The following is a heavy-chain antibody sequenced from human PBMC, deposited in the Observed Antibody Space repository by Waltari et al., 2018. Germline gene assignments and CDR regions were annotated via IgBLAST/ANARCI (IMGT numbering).Heavy chain of an antibody. CDR3: SRQVLGYCTSAACRRLES. V-gene: IGHV4-38-2*01. CDR1: GYSINSGYY. Sequence: QVQLQESGPGLVKPSETLSLTCAVSGYSINSGYYWGWIRQAPGKGLEWIATIYHAGDTFNNPSLKSRVTISMDTSKNQFSLKLNSVTAADTAVYFCSRQVLGYCTSAACRRLESWGQGTLVTVSS. J-gene: IGHJ4*02. D-gene: IGHD2-2*03. CDR2: IYHAGDT.